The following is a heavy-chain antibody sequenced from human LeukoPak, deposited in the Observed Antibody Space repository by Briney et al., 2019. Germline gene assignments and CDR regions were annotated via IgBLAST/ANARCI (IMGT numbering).Heavy chain of an antibody. CDR3: ARGGLAVAGDAFDI. CDR2: IYHSGST. CDR1: GYSISSGYY. D-gene: IGHD6-19*01. V-gene: IGHV4-38-2*02. Sequence: SETLSLTCTVSGYSISSGYYWGWIRQPPGKGLEWIGSIYHSGSTYYNPSLKSRVTISVDTSKNQFSLKLSSVTAADTAVYYCARGGLAVAGDAFDIWGQGTMVTVSS. J-gene: IGHJ3*02.